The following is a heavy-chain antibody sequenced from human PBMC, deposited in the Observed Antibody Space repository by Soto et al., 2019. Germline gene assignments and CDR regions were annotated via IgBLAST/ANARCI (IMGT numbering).Heavy chain of an antibody. V-gene: IGHV1-2*02. D-gene: IGHD3-3*01. Sequence: QLHLVQSGAVVKKPGASVTVSCSASGYPVTAYYMHWVRQAPGRGLEWMGGINPATGAAKYTQTFQGRGTRTRDTSTSTVFMELSGLTSEDTAGFYCARGGGVGVAGSAAFDMWGQGTLVTVSS. J-gene: IGHJ3*02. CDR3: ARGGGVGVAGSAAFDM. CDR1: GYPVTAYY. CDR2: INPATGAA.